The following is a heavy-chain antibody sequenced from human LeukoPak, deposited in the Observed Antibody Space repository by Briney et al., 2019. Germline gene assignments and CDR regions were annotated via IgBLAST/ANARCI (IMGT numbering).Heavy chain of an antibody. J-gene: IGHJ4*02. Sequence: SETLSLTCTVSGGSINNYYWSWIRQPPGKGLEWIGEINHSGSTNYNPSLKSRVTISVDTSKNQFSLKLSSVTAADTAVYYCARPMVRGAPDDPPLKIFDYWGQGTLVTVSS. CDR1: GGSINNYY. V-gene: IGHV4-34*01. CDR3: ARPMVRGAPDDPPLKIFDY. CDR2: INHSGST. D-gene: IGHD3-10*01.